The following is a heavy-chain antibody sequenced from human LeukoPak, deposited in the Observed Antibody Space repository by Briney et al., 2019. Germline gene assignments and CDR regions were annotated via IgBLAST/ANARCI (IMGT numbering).Heavy chain of an antibody. CDR1: GFNFSNYS. D-gene: IGHD3-22*01. V-gene: IGHV3-21*01. CDR2: ISSSSSFR. J-gene: IGHJ4*02. CDR3: ARESSGYFY. Sequence: PGGSLRLSCAASGFNFSNYSMNWVRQAPGKGLEWVSSISSSSSFRYYADSVKGRFTISRDNAKNSLYPQMNSLRAEDTAVYYCARESSGYFYWGQGTLVTVSS.